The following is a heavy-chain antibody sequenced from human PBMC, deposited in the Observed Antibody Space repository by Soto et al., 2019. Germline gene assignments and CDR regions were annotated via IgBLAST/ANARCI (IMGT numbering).Heavy chain of an antibody. CDR2: IIPIFGTA. Sequence: ASVKVSCKASGGTFSSYAISWVRQAPGQGLEWMGGIIPIFGTANYAQKFQGRVTITADKSTSTAYMELSSLRSEDTAVYYCARGVVVPAAISTSYGMDVWRQRTTVTVSS. D-gene: IGHD2-2*02. V-gene: IGHV1-69*06. CDR1: GGTFSSYA. J-gene: IGHJ6*02. CDR3: ARGVVVPAAISTSYGMDV.